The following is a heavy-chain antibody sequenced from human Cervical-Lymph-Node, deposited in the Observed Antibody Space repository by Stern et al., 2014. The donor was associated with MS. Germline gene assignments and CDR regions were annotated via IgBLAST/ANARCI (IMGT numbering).Heavy chain of an antibody. CDR3: ARQDGYNLDY. CDR2: ITSGSAYL. Sequence: EVQLVESGGDLVKPGGSLRLSCEASGFTFSYYDMNWVRQAPGKGLEWVSSITSGSAYLYYADSVKGRFTISRDNAKNSLYPQMNSLRAEDTAVYYCARQDGYNLDYWGRGTLVTVSS. V-gene: IGHV3-21*01. CDR1: GFTFSYYD. J-gene: IGHJ4*02. D-gene: IGHD5-24*01.